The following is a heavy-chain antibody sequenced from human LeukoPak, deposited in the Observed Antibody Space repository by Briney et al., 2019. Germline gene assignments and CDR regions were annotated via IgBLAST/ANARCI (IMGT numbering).Heavy chain of an antibody. J-gene: IGHJ6*02. Sequence: GGSLRLSCAASGFTFTPYAMSWVRQAPGKGLEWVSSITHSSNYKHYADSVRGRFTISRDNANNSLYLQMDSLRAEDTAVYFCARVGGTMLPLGMDVWGQGTTVTVSS. CDR1: GFTFTPYA. CDR2: ITHSSNYK. CDR3: ARVGGTMLPLGMDV. D-gene: IGHD3-10*02. V-gene: IGHV3-21*06.